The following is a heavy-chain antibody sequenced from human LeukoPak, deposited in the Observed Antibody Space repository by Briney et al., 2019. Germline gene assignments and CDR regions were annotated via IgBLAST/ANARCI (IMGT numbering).Heavy chain of an antibody. J-gene: IGHJ6*03. D-gene: IGHD2-15*01. CDR2: IKSKTDGGTT. Sequence: GGSLRLSCTVSGFTVSSNSMSWVRQAPGKGLEWVGRIKSKTDGGTTDYAAPVKGRFTISRDDSKNTLYLQMNSLKTEDTAVYYCTTDQALWVVGHYYYYYYMDVWGKGTTVTVSS. CDR1: GFTVSSNS. V-gene: IGHV3-15*01. CDR3: TTDQALWVVGHYYYYYYMDV.